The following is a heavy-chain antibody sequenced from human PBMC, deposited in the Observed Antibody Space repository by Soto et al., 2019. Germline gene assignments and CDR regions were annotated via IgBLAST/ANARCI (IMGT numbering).Heavy chain of an antibody. Sequence: TGGSLRLSCAASGFTFSSYAMSWVRQAPGKGLEWVSAISGSGGSTYYADSVKGRFTISRDNSKNTLYLQMNSLRAEDTSVYYCAKLEVAAGTFTYNWFDPWGQGTLVTVS. CDR2: ISGSGGST. CDR3: AKLEVAAGTFTYNWFDP. J-gene: IGHJ5*02. V-gene: IGHV3-23*01. CDR1: GFTFSSYA. D-gene: IGHD6-13*01.